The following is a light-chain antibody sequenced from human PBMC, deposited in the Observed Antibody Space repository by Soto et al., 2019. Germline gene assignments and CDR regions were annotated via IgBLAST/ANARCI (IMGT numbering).Light chain of an antibody. V-gene: IGKV1-33*01. CDR2: DAS. CDR1: QDISKF. Sequence: DIQMTQSPSSLSASLGDRVTITCQASQDISKFLNWFQQKPGKAPKLLIYDASNLESGVPSRFSGSGSGTDFTFTISSLQPEDIAMYYCQQYDNLPSTFGQGTNLEIK. J-gene: IGKJ2*02. CDR3: QQYDNLPST.